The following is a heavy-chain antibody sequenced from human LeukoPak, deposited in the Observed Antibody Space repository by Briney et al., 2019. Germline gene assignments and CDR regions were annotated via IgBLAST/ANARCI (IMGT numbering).Heavy chain of an antibody. CDR2: IYSGGST. CDR1: GFTVSSNY. V-gene: IGHV3-53*01. D-gene: IGHD6-13*01. CDR3: ARVPVASWIQLDS. J-gene: IGHJ4*02. Sequence: GGSLRLSCAASGFTVSSNYMSWVRQAPGKGLEWVSIIYSGGSTYFADSVKGRFTISRDNSKNTLYLQMNSLKAEDTALYYCARVPVASWIQLDSWGQGTLVTVSS.